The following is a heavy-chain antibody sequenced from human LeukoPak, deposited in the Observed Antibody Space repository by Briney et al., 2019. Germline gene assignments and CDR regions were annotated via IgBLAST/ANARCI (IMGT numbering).Heavy chain of an antibody. Sequence: GGSLRLSCAASGFAFTTNAMSWVRQAPGKGLEWVSAVSGSGRDTYYAGSVKGRFTVSRDNSKNTLYLQMNSLRAEDTALYHCARASTSACRACWSNWYFDLWGRGTLVTVSS. D-gene: IGHD2-2*01. CDR1: GFAFTTNA. CDR2: VSGSGRDT. CDR3: ARASTSACRACWSNWYFDL. J-gene: IGHJ2*01. V-gene: IGHV3-23*01.